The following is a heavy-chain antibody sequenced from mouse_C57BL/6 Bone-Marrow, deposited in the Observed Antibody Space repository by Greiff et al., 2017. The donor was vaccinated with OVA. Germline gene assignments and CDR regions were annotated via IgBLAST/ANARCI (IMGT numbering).Heavy chain of an antibody. CDR2: IYPSDSET. CDR1: GHTFTSDW. CDR3: ATDY. Sequence: QVHVKQPGPELVRPGSSVKLSCKASGHTFTSDWMDWVKQRPGQGPEWIGNIYPSDSETHYNQKFKDEATLTVDKSSSTTYMQLSSLTSEVSAVYYCATDYWGQGTSLTVSS. V-gene: IGHV1-61*01. J-gene: IGHJ2*02.